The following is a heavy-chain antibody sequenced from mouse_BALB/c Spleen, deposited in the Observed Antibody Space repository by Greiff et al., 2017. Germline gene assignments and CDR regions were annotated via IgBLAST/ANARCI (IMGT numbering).Heavy chain of an antibody. CDR1: GYTFTSYW. J-gene: IGHJ3*01. Sequence: VKLQESGAELAKPGASVKMSCKASGYTFTSYWMHWVKQRPGQGLEWIGYINPSTGYTEYNQKFKDKATLTADKSSSTAYMQLSSLTSEDSAVYYCAISRGGNYKGKVYWGQGTLVTVSA. CDR2: INPSTGYT. D-gene: IGHD2-1*01. CDR3: AISRGGNYKGKVY. V-gene: IGHV1-7*01.